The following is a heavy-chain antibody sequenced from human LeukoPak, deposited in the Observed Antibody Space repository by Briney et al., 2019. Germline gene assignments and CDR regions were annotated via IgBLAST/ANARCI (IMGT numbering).Heavy chain of an antibody. CDR1: GFTFSSYD. CDR3: ASWDLDGVLRYFAQPPQFGY. Sequence: GGSLRLSCAASGFTFSSYDMTWVRQAPGRGLEWVSSIRPSGDNTYYGDSVKGRFTISRDNAKNSLYLQMNSLRAEDTAVYYCASWDLDGVLRYFAQPPQFGYWGQGTLVTVSS. J-gene: IGHJ4*02. D-gene: IGHD3-9*01. V-gene: IGHV3-21*06. CDR2: IRPSGDNT.